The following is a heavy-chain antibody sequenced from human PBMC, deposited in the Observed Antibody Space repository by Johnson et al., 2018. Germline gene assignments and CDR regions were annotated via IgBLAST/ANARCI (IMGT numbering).Heavy chain of an antibody. V-gene: IGHV3-30-3*01. Sequence: QVQLVQSGGGVVQXGRSXRLXCAASGFSFSTYAMHWVRQAPGKGLEWVAVISYDGNNKYYEDSVKGRFTISRDNSKNTVYLQMDSLRAEDSAVYYCARRKIPYSDRWDAFDIWGQGTMVTVSS. CDR3: ARRKIPYSDRWDAFDI. D-gene: IGHD1-26*01. J-gene: IGHJ3*02. CDR2: ISYDGNNK. CDR1: GFSFSTYA.